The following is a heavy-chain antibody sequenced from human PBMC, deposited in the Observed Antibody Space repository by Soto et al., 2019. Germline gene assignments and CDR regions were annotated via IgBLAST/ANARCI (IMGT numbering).Heavy chain of an antibody. Sequence: EVQLVESGGGLTQPGVSLRLSCAASGFTVGSNYMSWVRQAPGKGLEWVSVLYSEGHPYYADSVKGRFTISRENSNNTLYLHMNNLRAEDTAVYYCARSTYYDILTGSYYYYAMDVWGQGTTVTVSS. D-gene: IGHD3-9*01. CDR2: LYSEGHP. CDR3: ARSTYYDILTGSYYYYAMDV. J-gene: IGHJ6*02. CDR1: GFTVGSNY. V-gene: IGHV3-53*01.